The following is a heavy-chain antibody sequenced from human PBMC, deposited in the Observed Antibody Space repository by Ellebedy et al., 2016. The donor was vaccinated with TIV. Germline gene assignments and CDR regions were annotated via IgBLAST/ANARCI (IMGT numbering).Heavy chain of an antibody. CDR3: ARAQNQHPMTPHYGSGSTVYYYYGMDV. V-gene: IGHV1-2*04. CDR2: INPNSGGT. Sequence: ASAKVSCXASGYTFTGYYMHWGRHDPGQELEEMGWINPNSGGTNYAQKFQGWVTMTRDTSISTAYMELSRLRSDGTAVYYCARAQNQHPMTPHYGSGSTVYYYYGMDVWGQGTTVTVSS. CDR1: GYTFTGYY. D-gene: IGHD3-10*01. J-gene: IGHJ6*02.